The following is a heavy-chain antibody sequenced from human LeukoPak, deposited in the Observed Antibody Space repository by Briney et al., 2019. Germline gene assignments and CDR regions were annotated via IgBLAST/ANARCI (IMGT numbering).Heavy chain of an antibody. D-gene: IGHD3-3*01. CDR1: GGSISSSSYY. CDR3: ARLSRDFWSGYAPFDY. V-gene: IGHV4-39*01. J-gene: IGHJ4*02. CDR2: IYYSGST. Sequence: SETLSLTCTVSGGSISSSSYYWGWIRQPPGKGLEWIGSIYYSGSTYYNPSLKSRVTISVDTSKNQFSLKLSSVTAADTAVYYCARLSRDFWSGYAPFDYWGQGTLVTASS.